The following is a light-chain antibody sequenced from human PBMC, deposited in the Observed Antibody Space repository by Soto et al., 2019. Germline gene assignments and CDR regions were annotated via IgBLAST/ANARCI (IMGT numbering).Light chain of an antibody. J-gene: IGLJ2*01. CDR1: SSDVGVYNY. CDR2: EVS. CDR3: SSYAGSNNVV. V-gene: IGLV2-8*02. Sequence: QSALTQPPSVSRSPGQSVTISCTGTSSDVGVYNYVSWYQQHPGKAPKLLIYEVSKRPSGVPDRFSGSKSGYTASLTVSGLQAEDETDFYCSSYAGSNNVVFGGGTKLTLL.